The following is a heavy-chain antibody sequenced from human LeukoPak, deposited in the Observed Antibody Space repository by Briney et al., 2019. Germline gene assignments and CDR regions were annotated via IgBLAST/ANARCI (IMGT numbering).Heavy chain of an antibody. CDR1: GFTFSSYA. J-gene: IGHJ4*02. D-gene: IGHD3-9*01. CDR3: AKFYDISTGYFDC. Sequence: GGSLRLSCAASGFTFSSYAMSWVRLSPGKGLEWVSAISGGGGSTYYADSVKGRFTISRDNSKNTLYLQMNSLRAEDTAVYYCAKFYDISTGYFDCWGQGTLVTVSS. CDR2: ISGGGGST. V-gene: IGHV3-23*01.